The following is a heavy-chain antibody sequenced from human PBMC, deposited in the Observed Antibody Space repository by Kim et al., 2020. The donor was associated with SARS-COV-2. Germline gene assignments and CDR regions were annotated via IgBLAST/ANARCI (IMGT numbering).Heavy chain of an antibody. CDR2: IKLDGSEK. D-gene: IGHD5-12*01. Sequence: GGSLRLSCAASGFTFSSYWMSWVRQAPGKGLEWVANIKLDGSEKYYVDSVEGRFTISRDNAKNSLYLQMNSLRAEDTAVYYCARDRWVLGHQVEEMATMTYYYYGMDVWGQGTTVTVSS. CDR1: GFTFSSYW. J-gene: IGHJ6*02. V-gene: IGHV3-7*01. CDR3: ARDRWVLGHQVEEMATMTYYYYGMDV.